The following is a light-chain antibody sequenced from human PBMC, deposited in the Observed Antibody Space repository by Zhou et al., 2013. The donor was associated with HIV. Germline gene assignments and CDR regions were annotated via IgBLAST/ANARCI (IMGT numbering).Light chain of an antibody. V-gene: IGLV1-51*01. CDR1: SSNIGNNF. J-gene: IGLJ3*02. Sequence: QSVLTQPPSVSAAPGQKVTISCSGSSSNIGNNFVSWYQQLPETAPKLLLYDNTERPSGIPDRFSGSKSGTSATLGITGLQTGDEADYYCGTWDGSLSAWVFGRGTKLTVL. CDR2: DNT. CDR3: GTWDGSLSAWV.